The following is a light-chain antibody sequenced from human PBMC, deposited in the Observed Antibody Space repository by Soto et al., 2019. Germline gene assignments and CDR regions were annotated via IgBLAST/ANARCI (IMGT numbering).Light chain of an antibody. CDR3: QQHINWPLT. J-gene: IGKJ4*01. CDR1: QTVSSS. CDR2: EVS. V-gene: IGKV3-11*01. Sequence: EIVLTQSPATLSLSPGERATLSCRASQTVSSSLAWYQQKPGQAPRLLIYEVSNRATGIPARFSGSGSGADLTLTISSLEPGDFALYYCQQHINWPLTFGGGTKVDIK.